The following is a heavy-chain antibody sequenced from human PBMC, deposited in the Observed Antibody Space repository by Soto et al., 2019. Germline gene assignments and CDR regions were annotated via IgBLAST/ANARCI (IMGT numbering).Heavy chain of an antibody. Sequence: QVQLVQSGAEVKKPGASVKVSCKASGYTFTSYGISWVRQAPGQGLEWMGWISAYNGNTNYAQKLQGRVXXXXDTXXXXXXXXXXXXXXXXXXXYYCARGGWASQISNWFDPWGQGTLVTVSS. CDR2: ISAYNGNT. CDR3: ARGGWASQISNWFDP. V-gene: IGHV1-18*01. CDR1: GYTFTSYG. J-gene: IGHJ5*02. D-gene: IGHD3-10*01.